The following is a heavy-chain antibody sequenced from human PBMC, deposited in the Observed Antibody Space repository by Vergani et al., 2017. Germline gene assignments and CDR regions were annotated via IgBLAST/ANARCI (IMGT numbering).Heavy chain of an antibody. D-gene: IGHD6-13*01. Sequence: EVQLVQSGAEVKKPGESLKISCKGSGYSFTSYRIGWVRQMPGKGLEWMGIIYPGDSDTRYSPSFQGQVTISADKSISTAYLQWSSLKASDTAMYYCARRSRGIAAAGTHSNAFDIWGQGTMVTVSS. CDR2: IYPGDSDT. J-gene: IGHJ3*02. CDR1: GYSFTSYR. CDR3: ARRSRGIAAAGTHSNAFDI. V-gene: IGHV5-51*03.